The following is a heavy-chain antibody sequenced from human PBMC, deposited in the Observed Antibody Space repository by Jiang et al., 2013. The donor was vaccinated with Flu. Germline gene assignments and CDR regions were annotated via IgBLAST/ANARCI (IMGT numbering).Heavy chain of an antibody. CDR3: ARDASIPAQDYFDY. CDR1: GFTVSSNY. D-gene: IGHD6-6*01. Sequence: RLSCAASGFTVSSNYVSWVRQAPGKGLEWVSVIYSGGSTYYADSVKGRFTISRDNSKNTLYLQMNSLRVEDTAVYYCARDASIPAQDYFDYWGQGTLVTVSS. V-gene: IGHV3-66*02. J-gene: IGHJ4*02. CDR2: IYSGGST.